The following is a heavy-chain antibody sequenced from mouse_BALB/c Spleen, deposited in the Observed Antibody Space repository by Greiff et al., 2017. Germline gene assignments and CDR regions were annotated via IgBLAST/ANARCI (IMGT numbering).Heavy chain of an antibody. D-gene: IGHD2-2*01. CDR2: ISSGGST. Sequence: EVQLQQSGGGLVKPGGSLKLSCAASGFTFSSYAMSWVRQTPEKRLEWVASISSGGSTYYPDSVKGRFTISRDNARNILYLQMSSLRSEDTAMYYCARGAGYDYAMDYWGQGTSVTVSS. CDR1: GFTFSSYA. J-gene: IGHJ4*01. CDR3: ARGAGYDYAMDY. V-gene: IGHV5-6-5*01.